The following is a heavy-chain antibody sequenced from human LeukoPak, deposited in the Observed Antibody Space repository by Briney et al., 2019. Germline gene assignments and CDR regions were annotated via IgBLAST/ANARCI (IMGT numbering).Heavy chain of an antibody. Sequence: LSLTCTVSGGSISSYYWSWIRQPPGKGLEWVAVIWYDGSNKYYADSVKGRFTISRDNSKNTLYLQMNSLRAEDTAVYYCARELGIPHYYYYGMDVWGQGTTVTVSS. D-gene: IGHD7-27*01. J-gene: IGHJ6*02. CDR3: ARELGIPHYYYYGMDV. V-gene: IGHV3-33*08. CDR2: IWYDGSNK. CDR1: GGSISSYY.